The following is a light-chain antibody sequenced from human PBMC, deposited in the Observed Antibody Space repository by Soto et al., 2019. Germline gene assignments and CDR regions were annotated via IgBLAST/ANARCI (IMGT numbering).Light chain of an antibody. V-gene: IGKV3-15*01. Sequence: EIVMTQSPATLSVSPGEGATLSCRASQSVSSDLAWYQQKPGQAPRLLIYSVSTRATGVPARFSGSGSGTEFTLTITSLQSEDFAIYYCQQYTNWPPYTFGLGTRLEIK. CDR3: QQYTNWPPYT. J-gene: IGKJ2*01. CDR2: SVS. CDR1: QSVSSD.